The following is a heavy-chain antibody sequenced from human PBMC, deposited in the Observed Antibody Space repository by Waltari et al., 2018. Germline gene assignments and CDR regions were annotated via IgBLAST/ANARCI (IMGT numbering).Heavy chain of an antibody. Sequence: QVQLVESGGGVVQPGRSLRLSCAASGFTFRSYGMHWVRPAPGKGLEWVAVIWYDGSNKYYADSVKGRFTISRDNSKNTLYLQMNSLRAEDTAMYYCAKAIYWKASGYADYWGQGTLVTVSS. CDR2: IWYDGSNK. V-gene: IGHV3-30*18. J-gene: IGHJ4*02. CDR1: GFTFRSYG. CDR3: AKAIYWKASGYADY. D-gene: IGHD3-3*01.